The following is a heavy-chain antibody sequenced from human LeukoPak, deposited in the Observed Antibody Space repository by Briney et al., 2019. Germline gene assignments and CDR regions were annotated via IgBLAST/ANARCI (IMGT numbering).Heavy chain of an antibody. CDR1: GFTFSSYD. V-gene: IGHV3-23*01. CDR2: ISGSGGST. Sequence: GGSLRLSCAASGFTFSSYDMSWVRQAPGKGLEWVSTISGSGGSTSNEDSVKGRFTISRDNSKNTLYLQMNSLRAEDTAVYYCAKDLKISESYSSPFDYWGQGTLVSVSS. CDR3: AKDLKISESYSSPFDY. J-gene: IGHJ4*02. D-gene: IGHD5-18*01.